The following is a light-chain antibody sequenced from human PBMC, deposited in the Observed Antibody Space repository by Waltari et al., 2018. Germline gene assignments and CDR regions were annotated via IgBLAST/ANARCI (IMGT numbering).Light chain of an antibody. V-gene: IGLV2-14*03. J-gene: IGLJ2*01. CDR3: SSYTSSSTLDVV. CDR2: DVS. CDR1: SSDVGGYHY. Sequence: QSALTQPASVSGSPGQSITISCTGTSSDVGGYHYVSGYQQHPGKAPKLMIYDVSNRPSGVSNRFSGSKSGNTASLTISGLQAEDEADYYCSSYTSSSTLDVVFGGGTKLTVL.